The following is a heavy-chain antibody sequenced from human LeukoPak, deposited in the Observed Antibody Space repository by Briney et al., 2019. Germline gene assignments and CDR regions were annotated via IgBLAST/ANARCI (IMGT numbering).Heavy chain of an antibody. Sequence: PSETLSLTCAVYGGSFSGYYWSWIRQPPGKGLEWIGEINHSGSTNYNPSPKSRVTISVDTSKNQFSLKLSSVTAADTAVYYCARGASPLLRYNWEHWGQGTLVTVSS. CDR1: GGSFSGYY. CDR2: INHSGST. D-gene: IGHD1-20*01. J-gene: IGHJ4*02. CDR3: ARGASPLLRYNWEH. V-gene: IGHV4-34*01.